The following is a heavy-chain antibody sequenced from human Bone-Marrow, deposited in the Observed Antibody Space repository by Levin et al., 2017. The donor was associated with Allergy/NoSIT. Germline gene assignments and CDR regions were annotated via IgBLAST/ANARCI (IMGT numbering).Heavy chain of an antibody. CDR2: IHSGGST. J-gene: IGHJ4*02. CDR3: ARTSSTWPEYHFDF. V-gene: IGHV4-59*01. Sequence: SETLSLSCSVSGGSIRGYYWSWIRQTPGKGLEWIGFIHSGGSTNFNPSLKSRVTISVDTSKNHFSLSLHSVTATDTAVYYCARTSSTWPEYHFDFWGQGILVTVSS. D-gene: IGHD6-13*01. CDR1: GGSIRGYY.